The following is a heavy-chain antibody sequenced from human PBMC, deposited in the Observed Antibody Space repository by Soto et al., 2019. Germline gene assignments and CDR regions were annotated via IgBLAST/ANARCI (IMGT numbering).Heavy chain of an antibody. V-gene: IGHV3-13*01. CDR1: GFTFSSYD. J-gene: IGHJ3*02. D-gene: IGHD6-25*01. CDR2: IGTAGDT. Sequence: GGSLRPSCAASGFTFSSYDMHWVRQATRKGLEWVSGIGTAGDTYYPGSVKGRFTISRENAKNSLYLQMNSLRAGDTAVYYCARLIATGAFDIWGQGTMVTVSS. CDR3: ARLIATGAFDI.